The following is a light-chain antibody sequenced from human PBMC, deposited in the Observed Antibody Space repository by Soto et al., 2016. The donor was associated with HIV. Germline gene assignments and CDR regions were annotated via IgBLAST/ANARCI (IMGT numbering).Light chain of an antibody. CDR3: QVWDEASDSAV. CDR2: DDT. V-gene: IGLV3-21*03. Sequence: SYELTQPPSVSVAPGKTARITCGGENIGSKSVHWYQQKPGQAPVLVVYDDTDRPSGISGRFAGSNSGSAATLTITKVDFGDEADYYCQVWDEASDSAVFAGGTKVTVL. CDR1: NIGSKS. J-gene: IGLJ2*01.